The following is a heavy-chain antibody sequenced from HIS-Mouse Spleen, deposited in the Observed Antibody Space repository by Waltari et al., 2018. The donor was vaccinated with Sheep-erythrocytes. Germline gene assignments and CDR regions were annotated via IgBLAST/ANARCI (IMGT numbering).Heavy chain of an antibody. CDR3: AKDIGTGLSYGMDV. Sequence: EVQLVESGGGLVRRGRSLRLSCAASGFTFTDLAMHWGRQAPGKGLEWVSGISWNSGSIGYADSVKGRFTISRDNAKNSLYLQMNSLRAEDTALYYCAKDIGTGLSYGMDVWGQGTTVTVSS. CDR1: GFTFTDLA. CDR2: ISWNSGSI. D-gene: IGHD1-1*01. J-gene: IGHJ6*02. V-gene: IGHV3-9*01.